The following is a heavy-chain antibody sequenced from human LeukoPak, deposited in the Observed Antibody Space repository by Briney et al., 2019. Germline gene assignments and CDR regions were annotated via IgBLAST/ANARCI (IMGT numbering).Heavy chain of an antibody. CDR3: ATDFYDST. D-gene: IGHD3-22*01. CDR2: IRSNSDGGTI. Sequence: GGSLRLSCATSGFTFSNAWMNWVRQAPGKGLEWVGRIRSNSDGGTIDYAAPVKGKFTLSRDDSKTTLYLQMNSLQTEDTAVYYCATDFYDSTWGQGTLVTASS. CDR1: GFTFSNAW. V-gene: IGHV3-15*07. J-gene: IGHJ5*02.